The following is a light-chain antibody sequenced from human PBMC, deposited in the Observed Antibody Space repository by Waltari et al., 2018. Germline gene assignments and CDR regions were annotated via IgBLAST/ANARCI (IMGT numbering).Light chain of an antibody. CDR1: DIGSKS. CDR2: NDS. Sequence: SYVMTQPPSVSVAPGPTARIPCGEHDIGSKSVQWYQHKPGQAPVLVVYNDSDRPSGIPERFSGSNSGNTATLTISRVEAGDEADYYCQVCDSSSDHPVFGGGTKLTVL. J-gene: IGLJ2*01. CDR3: QVCDSSSDHPV. V-gene: IGLV3-21*02.